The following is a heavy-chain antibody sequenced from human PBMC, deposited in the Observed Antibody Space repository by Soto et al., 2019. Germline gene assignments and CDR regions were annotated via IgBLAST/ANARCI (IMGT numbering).Heavy chain of an antibody. V-gene: IGHV4-34*01. Sequence: SETLSLTCAVSGGSFSGFYWAWIRQPPGEGLEWIGEINHSGTTNFNPSLRSRLTISLDSSKKHFSLKLTSMTAADAAVYYCARADRTLVTSYGLDVWGQGTTVTVSS. J-gene: IGHJ6*02. CDR3: ARADRTLVTSYGLDV. D-gene: IGHD2-21*02. CDR1: GGSFSGFY. CDR2: INHSGTT.